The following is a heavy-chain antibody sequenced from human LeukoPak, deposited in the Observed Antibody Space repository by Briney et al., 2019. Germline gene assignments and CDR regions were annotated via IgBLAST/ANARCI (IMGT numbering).Heavy chain of an antibody. CDR1: GYTFTGYY. V-gene: IGHV1-2*02. J-gene: IGHJ5*02. Sequence: GASVKVSCKASGYTFTGYYMHWVRQAPGQGLEWMGWINPNSGGTNYAQKFQGRVTMTKDTSISTAYMELSRLRSDDTAVYYCARVRMVYAKFDPWGQGTLVTVSS. D-gene: IGHD2-8*01. CDR3: ARVRMVYAKFDP. CDR2: INPNSGGT.